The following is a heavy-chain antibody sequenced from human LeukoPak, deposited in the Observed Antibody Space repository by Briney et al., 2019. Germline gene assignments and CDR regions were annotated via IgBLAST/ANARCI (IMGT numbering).Heavy chain of an antibody. CDR2: MNPNNGNT. Sequence: ASVKVSCKASGFTFTRYDINWVRQATGQELEWMGWMNPNNGNTGYAQTFQGRVTMTRDTFTSTAYMELRSLTSEDTAVYYCVRDGEGLAISVNYWFDLWGQGTLVTVSS. CDR1: GFTFTRYD. D-gene: IGHD3-10*01. CDR3: VRDGEGLAISVNYWFDL. V-gene: IGHV1-8*01. J-gene: IGHJ5*02.